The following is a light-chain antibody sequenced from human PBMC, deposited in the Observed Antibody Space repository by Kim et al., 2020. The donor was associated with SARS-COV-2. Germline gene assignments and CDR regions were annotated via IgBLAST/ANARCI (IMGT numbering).Light chain of an antibody. Sequence: LAPGETASLSCRASQSVSNNYLAWYQQKPGQAPRLLIFGTSSRATDIPDRFSGSGSGTDFTLTISRLEPEDFAVYYCQQYDSSPYTFGQGTKLEI. V-gene: IGKV3-20*01. CDR3: QQYDSSPYT. J-gene: IGKJ2*01. CDR1: QSVSNNY. CDR2: GTS.